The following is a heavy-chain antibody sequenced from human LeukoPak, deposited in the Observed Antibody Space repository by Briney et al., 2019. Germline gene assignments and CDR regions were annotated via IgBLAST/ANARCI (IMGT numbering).Heavy chain of an antibody. CDR1: GGSISSYY. CDR2: IYSSGSS. V-gene: IGHV4-4*07. CDR3: ARALNPLPGTYYFDY. Sequence: PSETLSLTCTVSGGSISSYYWSWIRQPAGRGLEWIGRIYSSGSSNYNPSLKSRVIMSVDTSKNQFSLKLSSVTAADTAVYYCARALNPLPGTYYFDYWGQGTLVTVSS. J-gene: IGHJ4*02. D-gene: IGHD2-15*01.